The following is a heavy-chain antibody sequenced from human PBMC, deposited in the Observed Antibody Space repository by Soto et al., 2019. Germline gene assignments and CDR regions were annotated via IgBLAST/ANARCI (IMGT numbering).Heavy chain of an antibody. Sequence: QVQLVQSGAEVKKPGSSVKVSCKASGGTFSSYAISWVRQAPGQGLEWMGGIIPIFGTANYAQKFQGRVTITADEPTSTAYMELSSLRSEDTAVYYCARGRGGYCISTSCYGWFDPWGQGTLVTVSS. CDR3: ARGRGGYCISTSCYGWFDP. CDR1: GGTFSSYA. J-gene: IGHJ5*02. CDR2: IIPIFGTA. V-gene: IGHV1-69*12. D-gene: IGHD2-2*01.